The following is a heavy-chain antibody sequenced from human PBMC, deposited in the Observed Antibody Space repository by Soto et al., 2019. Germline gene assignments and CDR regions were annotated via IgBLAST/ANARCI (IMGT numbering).Heavy chain of an antibody. V-gene: IGHV4-31*03. CDR2: VYYSGST. J-gene: IGHJ5*02. D-gene: IGHD2-15*01. Sequence: QVQLQESGPGLVKPSQTLSLTCTVSGGSISSGGYYWSWIRQHPGKGLEWIGYVYYSGSTYYNPSLKSRVTISVDTSKNQFSLKLSSVTAADTAVYYCARHGYCSGGSCSWFDPWGQGTLVTVSS. CDR3: ARHGYCSGGSCSWFDP. CDR1: GGSISSGGYY.